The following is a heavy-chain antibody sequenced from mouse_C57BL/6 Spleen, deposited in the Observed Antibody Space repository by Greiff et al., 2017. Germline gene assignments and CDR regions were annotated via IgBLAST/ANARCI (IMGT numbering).Heavy chain of an antibody. CDR1: GYSFTDYN. V-gene: IGHV1-39*01. Sequence: VQLQQSGPELVKPGASVKISCKASGYSFTDYNMNWVKQSNGKSLEWIGVINPNYGTTSYNQKFKGKATLTVAQSSSTAYMPLNSLTSEDSAVYYCARSEVLRVRNYFDYWGQGTTLTVSS. D-gene: IGHD1-1*01. J-gene: IGHJ2*01. CDR3: ARSEVLRVRNYFDY. CDR2: INPNYGTT.